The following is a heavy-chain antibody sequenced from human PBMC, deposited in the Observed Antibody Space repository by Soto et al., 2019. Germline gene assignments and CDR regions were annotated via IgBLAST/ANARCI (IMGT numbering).Heavy chain of an antibody. V-gene: IGHV3-48*02. D-gene: IGHD5-12*01. CDR1: GFTFSSYS. J-gene: IGHJ4*02. CDR3: AKAYVRDPISGYDLDY. CDR2: ISSSSSTI. Sequence: PGGSLRLSCAASGFTFSSYSMNWVRQAPGKGLEWVSYISSSSSTIYYADSVKGRFTISRDNAKNSLYLQMNSMRDEDTAVYYCAKAYVRDPISGYDLDYWGQGTLVTVSS.